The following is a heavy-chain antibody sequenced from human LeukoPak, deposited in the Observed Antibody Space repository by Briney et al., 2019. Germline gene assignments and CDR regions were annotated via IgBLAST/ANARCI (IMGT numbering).Heavy chain of an antibody. CDR2: ISSSGSTI. Sequence: PGGSLRLSCAASGFTFSDYYMSWIRQAPGKGLEWVSYISSSGSTIYYADSVKGRFTISRDNAKNSLYLQMNSLRAEDTAVYYCAGAAYPHYDILTGYYLSYYYYYGMDVWGQGTTVTVSS. CDR1: GFTFSDYY. J-gene: IGHJ6*02. CDR3: AGAAYPHYDILTGYYLSYYYYYGMDV. V-gene: IGHV3-11*01. D-gene: IGHD3-9*01.